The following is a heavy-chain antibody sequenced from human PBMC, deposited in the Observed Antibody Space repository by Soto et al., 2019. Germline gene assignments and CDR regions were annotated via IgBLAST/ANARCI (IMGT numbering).Heavy chain of an antibody. CDR3: ARDQSGTTSSSSGGAGYYYYGMDV. V-gene: IGHV3-30-3*01. J-gene: IGHJ6*02. CDR1: GFTFSSYA. Sequence: GGSLRLSCAASGFTFSSYAMHWVRQAPGKGLEWVAVISYDGSNKYYADSVKGRFTISRDNSKNTLYLQMNSLRAEDTAVYYWARDQSGTTSSSSGGAGYYYYGMDVWGQGTTVTVSS. D-gene: IGHD6-6*01. CDR2: ISYDGSNK.